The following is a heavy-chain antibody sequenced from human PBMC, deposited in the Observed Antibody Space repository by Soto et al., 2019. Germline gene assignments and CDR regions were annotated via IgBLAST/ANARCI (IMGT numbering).Heavy chain of an antibody. D-gene: IGHD6-6*01. CDR1: GYILTTYW. CDR2: IDPSDSYS. V-gene: IGHV5-10-1*01. CDR3: ARLAARPEYYSGMVV. J-gene: IGHJ6*02. Sequence: ALKISEKGCGYILTTYWIDRDRQIPEKGLEGMPRIDPSDSYSNYSRSFQGPVTISPEKSNGTAYLQWSSLKASDTVMYYCARLAARPEYYSGMVVWGQGTMVTVSS.